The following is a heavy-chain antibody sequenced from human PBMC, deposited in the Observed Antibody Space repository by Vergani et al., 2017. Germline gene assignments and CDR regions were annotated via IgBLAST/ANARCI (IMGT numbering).Heavy chain of an antibody. J-gene: IGHJ3*02. CDR3: ASSDGYYGDYGMDGYDN. D-gene: IGHD4-17*01. V-gene: IGHV4-39*07. CDR1: GGSISSSSYY. CDR2: IYYSGST. Sequence: QLQLQESGPGLVKPSETLSLTCTVPGGSISSSSYYWGWIRQPPGKGLAWIGSIYYSGSTYYNPSLKSRVTISVDTSKNQYSLKRSSVTAADTAVYYCASSDGYYGDYGMDGYDNWGQGTMVTVSS.